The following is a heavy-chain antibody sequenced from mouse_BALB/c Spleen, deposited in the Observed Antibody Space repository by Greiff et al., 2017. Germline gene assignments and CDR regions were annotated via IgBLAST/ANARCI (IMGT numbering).Heavy chain of an antibody. CDR3: ARPTVEGYYYAMDY. CDR2: IWSGGST. CDR1: GFSLTSYG. V-gene: IGHV2-2*02. D-gene: IGHD1-1*01. J-gene: IGHJ4*01. Sequence: QVQLKQSGPGLVQPSQSLSITCTVSGFSLTSYGVHWVRQSPGKGLEWLGVIWSGGSTDYNAAFISRLSISKDNSKSQVFFKMNSLQANDTAIYYCARPTVEGYYYAMDYWGQGTSVTVSS.